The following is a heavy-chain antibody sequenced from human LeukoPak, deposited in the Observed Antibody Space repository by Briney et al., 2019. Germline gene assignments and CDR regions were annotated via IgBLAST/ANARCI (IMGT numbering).Heavy chain of an antibody. CDR1: GFTFSSYS. Sequence: KSGGSLRLSCAASGFTFSSYSMDWVRQAPGKGLKWVSSISSSSSYIYYADSVKGRFTISRDNAKNSLYLQMNSLRAEDTAVYYCARAVVHAFDYWGQGTLVTVSS. V-gene: IGHV3-21*01. CDR2: ISSSSSYI. D-gene: IGHD2-21*01. J-gene: IGHJ4*02. CDR3: ARAVVHAFDY.